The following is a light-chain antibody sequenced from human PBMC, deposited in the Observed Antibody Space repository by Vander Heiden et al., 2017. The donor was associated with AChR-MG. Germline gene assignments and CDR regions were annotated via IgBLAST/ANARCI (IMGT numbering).Light chain of an antibody. CDR3: STRDDSLNAWV. Sequence: QSVLTQPPSVTGNPGQEVIISCSGTTSNVGRNTVNWYQQVSGAAPKLVIYSNNWRPSGVPDRFAGSKPGTSATLAISGLQSDDEAHYFCSTRDDSLNAWVFGGGTKVTVL. V-gene: IGLV1-44*01. CDR2: SNN. J-gene: IGLJ3*02. CDR1: TSNVGRNT.